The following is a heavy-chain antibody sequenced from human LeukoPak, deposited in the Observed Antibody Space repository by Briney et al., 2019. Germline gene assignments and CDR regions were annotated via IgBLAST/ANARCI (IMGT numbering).Heavy chain of an antibody. CDR1: GYTFTSYG. CDR2: ISAYNGNT. J-gene: IGHJ4*02. V-gene: IGHV1-18*01. D-gene: IGHD6-13*01. Sequence: ASVKVSCKASGYTFTSYGISWVRQAPGQGLEWMGWISAYNGNTNYAQKLQGRVTMTTDTSTNTAYMELRSLRSEDTAVYYCARDKQQLDYFDYWGQGTLVTVSS. CDR3: ARDKQQLDYFDY.